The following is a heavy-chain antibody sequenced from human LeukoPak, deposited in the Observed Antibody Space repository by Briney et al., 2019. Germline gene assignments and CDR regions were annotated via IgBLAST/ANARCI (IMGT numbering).Heavy chain of an antibody. D-gene: IGHD5-18*01. CDR1: GYSISSGYY. CDR2: TYHSGST. CDR3: ARGGYSYAVPLLY. J-gene: IGHJ4*02. Sequence: PSETLSLTCAVSGYSISSGYYWGWIRQPPGKGLEWIGSTYHSGSTYYNPSLKSRVTISVDTSKNQFSLKLSSVTAADTAVYYCARGGYSYAVPLLYWGQGTLVTVSS. V-gene: IGHV4-38-2*01.